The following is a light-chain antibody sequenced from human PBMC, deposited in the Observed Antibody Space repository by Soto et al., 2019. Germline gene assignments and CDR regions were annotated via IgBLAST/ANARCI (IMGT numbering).Light chain of an antibody. Sequence: EIVMTQSPATLSVSPGERATLSCRASQSVSSNLAWYQQKPGQAPRLLIYGASIRATGIPARFSGSGSGTEFTLTISSLQSEDFAVYFCQQYDSWPPLTFGGGNNVDIK. V-gene: IGKV3D-15*01. J-gene: IGKJ4*01. CDR2: GAS. CDR1: QSVSSN. CDR3: QQYDSWPPLT.